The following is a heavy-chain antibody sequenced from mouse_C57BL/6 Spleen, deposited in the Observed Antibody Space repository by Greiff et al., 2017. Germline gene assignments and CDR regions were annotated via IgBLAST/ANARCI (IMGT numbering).Heavy chain of an antibody. CDR2: IDPETGGT. CDR3: TGWYFDY. CDR1: GYTFTDYE. J-gene: IGHJ2*01. D-gene: IGHD3-3*01. Sequence: VQLKESGAELVRPGASVTLSCKASGYTFTDYEMHWVKQTPVHGLEWIGAIDPETGGTAYNQKFKGKAILTADKSSSTAYMELRSLTSEDSAVYYCTGWYFDYWGQGTTLTVSS. V-gene: IGHV1-15*01.